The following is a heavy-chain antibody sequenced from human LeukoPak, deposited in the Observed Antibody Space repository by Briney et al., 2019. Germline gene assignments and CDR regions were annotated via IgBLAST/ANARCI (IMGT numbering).Heavy chain of an antibody. CDR2: ISGSGGST. CDR3: AKDHTSGYYLDF. J-gene: IGHJ4*02. V-gene: IGHV3-23*01. D-gene: IGHD3-22*01. CDR1: RFIFSTYA. Sequence: GGSLRLSCAAPRFIFSTYAMSWVRQAPGKGLEWVSAISGSGGSTNYADSVKGRFTISRDDSKNTLYLQMNSLRAEDTAVYYCAKDHTSGYYLDFWGQGTLVTVSS.